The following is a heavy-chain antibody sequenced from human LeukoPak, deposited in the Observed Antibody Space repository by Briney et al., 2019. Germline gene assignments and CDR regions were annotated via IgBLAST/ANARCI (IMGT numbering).Heavy chain of an antibody. J-gene: IGHJ5*02. CDR1: GFTFSSAW. V-gene: IGHV3-11*01. D-gene: IGHD5-24*01. CDR3: ARSSKMGWFDP. Sequence: PGGSLRLSCAASGFTFSSAWMSWIRQAPGKGLEWVSYISSSGSTIYYADSVKGRFTISRDNAKNSLYLQMNSLRAEDTAVYYCARSSKMGWFDPWGQGTLVTVSS. CDR2: ISSSGSTI.